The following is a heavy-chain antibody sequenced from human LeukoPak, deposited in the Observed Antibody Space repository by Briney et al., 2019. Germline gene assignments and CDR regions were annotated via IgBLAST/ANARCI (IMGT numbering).Heavy chain of an antibody. Sequence: SETLSLTCSVSGDSISTSNSYWGWIRQPPGKGLEWIGSLYYSGNTYYNASLKSRITISVDTSNNQFSLKLSSVTAADTAVYYCARVSLHYDSSGYGIRYFDYWGQGTLVTVSS. CDR3: ARVSLHYDSSGYGIRYFDY. CDR1: GDSISTSNSY. J-gene: IGHJ4*02. D-gene: IGHD3-22*01. CDR2: LYYSGNT. V-gene: IGHV4-39*07.